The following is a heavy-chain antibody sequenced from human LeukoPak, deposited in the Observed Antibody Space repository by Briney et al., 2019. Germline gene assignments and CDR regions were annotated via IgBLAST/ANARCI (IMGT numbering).Heavy chain of an antibody. CDR3: TTDHTIFGVVS. CDR2: IKSKTDGGTT. CDR1: GSTFSAYY. V-gene: IGHV3-15*01. Sequence: PGGSLRLSCTASGSTFSAYYMSWIRQAPGKGLEWVGRIKSKTDGGTTDYAAPVKGRFTISRDDSKNTLYLQMNSLKTEDTAVYYCTTDHTIFGVVSWGQGTLVTVSS. D-gene: IGHD3-3*01. J-gene: IGHJ5*02.